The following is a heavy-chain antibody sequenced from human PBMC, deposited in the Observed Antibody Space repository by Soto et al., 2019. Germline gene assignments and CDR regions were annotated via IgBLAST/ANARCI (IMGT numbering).Heavy chain of an antibody. V-gene: IGHV4-61*01. Sequence: PSETLSLTCTVSGGSVSSGSYYWSWIRQPPGKGLEWIGYIYYSGSTNYNPSLKSRVTISVDTSKNQFSLTLNSVTAADTATYYCARGGISHWAYFYDMHVWDRGTTVTVS. CDR3: ARGGISHWAYFYDMHV. J-gene: IGHJ6*03. CDR1: GGSVSSGSYY. CDR2: IYYSGST. D-gene: IGHD2-21*01.